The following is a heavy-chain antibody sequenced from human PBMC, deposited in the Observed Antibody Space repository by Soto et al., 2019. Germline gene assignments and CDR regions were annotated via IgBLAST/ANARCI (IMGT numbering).Heavy chain of an antibody. CDR2: ISGSGGST. Sequence: EVQLLESGGGLVQPGGSLRLSCAASGFTFSSYAMSWVRQAPGKGLEWVSAISGSGGSTYYADSVKGRFTISRDNTKNPLSLRMNRLRAEDTAVYYWGKDLGGSGSPTWGLNAFDYWGRGALVTV. J-gene: IGHJ4*02. CDR1: GFTFSSYA. D-gene: IGHD3-10*01. CDR3: GKDLGGSGSPTWGLNAFDY. V-gene: IGHV3-23*01.